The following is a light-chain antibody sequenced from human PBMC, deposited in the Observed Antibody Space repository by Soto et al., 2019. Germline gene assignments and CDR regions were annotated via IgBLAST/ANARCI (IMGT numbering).Light chain of an antibody. J-gene: IGLJ1*01. Sequence: QSVLTQPASVSGSPGQSITISCTGTSGDVGAYNFVSWYQQHPGKAPKLIIYHVSDRPSGFSSRFSGSKSGNSASLTISRLHAEDEADYYCSSYAGSDTFVFGTGTKLTVL. CDR3: SSYAGSDTFV. CDR2: HVS. V-gene: IGLV2-14*03. CDR1: SGDVGAYNF.